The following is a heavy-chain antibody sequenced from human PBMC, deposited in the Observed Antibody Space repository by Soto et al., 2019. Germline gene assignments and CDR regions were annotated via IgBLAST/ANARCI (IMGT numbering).Heavy chain of an antibody. CDR3: ASIGQYCGGDCYPEFDF. CDR2: VSGSGGGT. J-gene: IGHJ4*02. D-gene: IGHD2-21*02. V-gene: IGHV3-23*01. CDR1: GFTFNTYG. Sequence: PGGSLRLSCAASGFTFNTYGMTWVRQAPGKGLEWVSTVSGSGGGTYYADSVKGRFTISRVNSKNTMYLQMSNLRAEDTAVYFCASIGQYCGGDCYPEFDFWGLGTPVTVSS.